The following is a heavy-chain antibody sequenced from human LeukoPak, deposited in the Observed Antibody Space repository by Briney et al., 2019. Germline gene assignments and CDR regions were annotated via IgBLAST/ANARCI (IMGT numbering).Heavy chain of an antibody. J-gene: IGHJ4*02. CDR1: GFTFSSYD. Sequence: GGSLRLSCAASGFTFSSYDMHWVRQAPGKGLEWVSAISGSGGSTYYADSVKGRFTISRDNSKNTLYLQMNSLRAEDTAVYYCAKFQGIAAAGSCQDYWGQGTLVTVSS. V-gene: IGHV3-23*01. D-gene: IGHD6-13*01. CDR3: AKFQGIAAAGSCQDY. CDR2: ISGSGGST.